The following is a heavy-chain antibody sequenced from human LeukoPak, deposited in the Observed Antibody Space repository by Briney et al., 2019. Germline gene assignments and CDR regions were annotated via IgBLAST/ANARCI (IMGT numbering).Heavy chain of an antibody. CDR2: FDPEDGET. D-gene: IGHD5-12*01. V-gene: IGHV1-24*01. Sequence: ASVKVSCKVSGYTLTELSMHWVRQAPGKGLEWMGGFDPEDGETIYAQKFQGRVTMTEDTSTDTAYMELGSLRSEDTAVYYCATLPYKWLRFQSLDYWGQGTLVTVSS. CDR3: ATLPYKWLRFQSLDY. J-gene: IGHJ4*02. CDR1: GYTLTELS.